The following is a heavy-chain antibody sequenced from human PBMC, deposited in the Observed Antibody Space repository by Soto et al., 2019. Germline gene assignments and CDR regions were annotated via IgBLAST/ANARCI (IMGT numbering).Heavy chain of an antibody. CDR2: IIPIFGTA. CDR1: GGTFSSYA. Sequence: QVQLVQSGAEVKKPGSSVKVSCKASGGTFSSYAISWVRQAPGQGLEWMGGIIPIFGTANYAQKVQGRVTLAAAESRSTASMEMSSLRSEDTAVYYCGRAAGARSGGNCYAFDIWGQGTMVTVS. D-gene: IGHD2-15*01. J-gene: IGHJ3*02. V-gene: IGHV1-69*12. CDR3: GRAAGARSGGNCYAFDI.